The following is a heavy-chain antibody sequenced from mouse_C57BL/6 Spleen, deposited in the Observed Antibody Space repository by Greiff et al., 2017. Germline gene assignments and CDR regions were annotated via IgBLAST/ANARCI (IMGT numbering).Heavy chain of an antibody. J-gene: IGHJ3*01. D-gene: IGHD2-14*01. Sequence: VQRVESGPELVKPGASVKISCKASGYAFSSSWMNWVKQRPGMGLEWIGRIYPGDGDTNYNGKFKGKATMTADKSSSTAYMQLSSLTSEDSAVYFCASEGTGAYWGQGTLVTVSA. CDR2: IYPGDGDT. CDR1: GYAFSSSW. CDR3: ASEGTGAY. V-gene: IGHV1-82*01.